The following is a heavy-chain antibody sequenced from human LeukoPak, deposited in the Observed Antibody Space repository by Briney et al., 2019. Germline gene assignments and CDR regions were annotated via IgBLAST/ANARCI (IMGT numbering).Heavy chain of an antibody. Sequence: GGSLRLSCAASGFTFSSYGMHWVRQAPGKGLEWVAVISYDGSNKYYAGSVKGRFTISRDNSKNTLYLQMNSLRAEDTAVYYCAKDWDLYNWFDPWGQGTLVTVSS. CDR2: ISYDGSNK. D-gene: IGHD1-26*01. V-gene: IGHV3-30*18. J-gene: IGHJ5*02. CDR1: GFTFSSYG. CDR3: AKDWDLYNWFDP.